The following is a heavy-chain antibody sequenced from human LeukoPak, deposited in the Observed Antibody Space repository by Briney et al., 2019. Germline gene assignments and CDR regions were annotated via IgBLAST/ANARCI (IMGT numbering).Heavy chain of an antibody. D-gene: IGHD3-3*01. V-gene: IGHV6-1*01. J-gene: IGHJ4*02. CDR1: GDSVSSNSAA. CDR3: ARVSWYYDFWSGRTALYYFDY. Sequence: SQTLSLTCAISGDSVSSNSAAWNWIRQSPSGGLEWLGRTYYRSKWYNDYAVSVKSRITINPDTSKNQFSLQLNSVTPEDTAVYYCARVSWYYDFWSGRTALYYFDYWGQGTLVTVSS. CDR2: TYYRSKWYN.